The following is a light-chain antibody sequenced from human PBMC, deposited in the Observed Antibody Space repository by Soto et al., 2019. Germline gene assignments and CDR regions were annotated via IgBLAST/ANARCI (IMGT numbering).Light chain of an antibody. V-gene: IGKV3-15*01. CDR1: QSVSSN. CDR2: GAS. CDR3: QQYESCPRT. J-gene: IGKJ1*01. Sequence: TLSVSPGKRATLSCRASQSVSSNLAWYQQKPGQAPRLLIYGASTRATGIPARFSGSGSGTEFTLTISSLQSEDFAVYYCQQYESCPRTFGQGTKVDIK.